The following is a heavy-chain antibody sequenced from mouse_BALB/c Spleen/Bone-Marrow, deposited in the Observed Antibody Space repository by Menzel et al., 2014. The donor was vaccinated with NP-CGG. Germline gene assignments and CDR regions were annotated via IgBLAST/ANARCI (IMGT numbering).Heavy chain of an antibody. Sequence: EVQLVESGGGLVQPGGSRKLSCAASGITFRNFGMHWVRQALEKGLEWVAYISSGSSTIYYADTLKGRFTISRDNPKNTLFLQMTSLRSEDTAMYYCARIGRARGYAMDYWGQGTSVTVSS. D-gene: IGHD3-3*01. V-gene: IGHV5-17*02. CDR3: ARIGRARGYAMDY. J-gene: IGHJ4*01. CDR1: GITFRNFG. CDR2: ISSGSSTI.